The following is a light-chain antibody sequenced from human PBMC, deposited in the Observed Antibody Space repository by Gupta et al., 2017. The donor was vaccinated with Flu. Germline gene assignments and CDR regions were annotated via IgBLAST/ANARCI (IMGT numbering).Light chain of an antibody. V-gene: IGKV1-16*02. Sequence: DIQMTQSPSSLSASVGDRVTTTCRASQDISNYLAWFQQKPGKAPKSLIYAASNLESGVPSKFSGSGYGTDFTLTISSLQPEDFATYYFQQEISYPPTFGQGTKVEIK. CDR2: AAS. CDR3: QQEISYPPT. J-gene: IGKJ1*01. CDR1: QDISNY.